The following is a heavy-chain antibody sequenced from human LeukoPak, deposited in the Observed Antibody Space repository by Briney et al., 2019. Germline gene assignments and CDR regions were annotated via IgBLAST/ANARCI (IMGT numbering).Heavy chain of an antibody. J-gene: IGHJ4*02. V-gene: IGHV1-8*01. CDR3: ASFVTTGLLGFDY. CDR2: INPNSGNT. CDR1: GYTFTSYD. Sequence: ASVKVSCKASGYTFTSYDINWVRQATGQGLEWMGWINPNSGNTGYAQKFQGRVTMTRNTSISTAYMELSSLRSEDTAVYYCASFVTTGLLGFDYWGQGTLVTVSS. D-gene: IGHD4-11*01.